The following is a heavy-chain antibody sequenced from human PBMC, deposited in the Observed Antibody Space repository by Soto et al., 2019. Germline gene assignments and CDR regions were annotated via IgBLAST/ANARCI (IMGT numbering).Heavy chain of an antibody. D-gene: IGHD6-13*01. Sequence: PGGSLRLSCAASGFTFSSYTMHWVRQAPGKGLEWVAVISYDGSNKYYADSVKGRFTISRDNSKNTLYLQMNSLRAEDTAVYYCARRSSSWPYYYGMDVWGQGTTVTVSS. J-gene: IGHJ6*02. V-gene: IGHV3-30-3*01. CDR3: ARRSSSWPYYYGMDV. CDR1: GFTFSSYT. CDR2: ISYDGSNK.